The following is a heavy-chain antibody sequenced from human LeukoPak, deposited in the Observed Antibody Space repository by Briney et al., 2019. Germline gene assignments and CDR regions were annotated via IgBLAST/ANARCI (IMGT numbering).Heavy chain of an antibody. CDR2: INPSSGGT. CDR3: ARDGGRGVYYMDV. CDR1: GYTFTGYY. D-gene: IGHD1-26*01. Sequence: ASVKVSCKASGYTFTGYYMHWVRQAPGQGLEWVGWINPSSGGTNYAQKFQGRVTMTRDTSISTAYMELSRLRSDDTAVYYCARDGGRGVYYMDVWGKGTTVTVSS. V-gene: IGHV1-2*02. J-gene: IGHJ6*03.